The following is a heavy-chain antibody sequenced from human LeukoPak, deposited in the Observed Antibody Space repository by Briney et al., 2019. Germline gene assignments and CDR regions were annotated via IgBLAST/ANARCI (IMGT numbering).Heavy chain of an antibody. J-gene: IGHJ6*02. CDR1: AVSISDYY. Sequence: SETLSLTCTVSAVSISDYYWSWIRQPPGKGLEWIGYIYYSGSTNYNPSLKSRVTISVGTSKNQFSLKLSSVTAADTAVYYCARMDELDSMDVWGQGTTVTVSS. D-gene: IGHD1-1*01. CDR3: ARMDELDSMDV. CDR2: IYYSGST. V-gene: IGHV4-59*01.